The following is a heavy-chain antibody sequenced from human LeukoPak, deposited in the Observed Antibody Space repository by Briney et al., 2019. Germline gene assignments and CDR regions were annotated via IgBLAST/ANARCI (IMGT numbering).Heavy chain of an antibody. D-gene: IGHD3-9*01. CDR2: IYYSGST. J-gene: IGHJ4*02. CDR3: ARGNDILTGYLPFDY. Sequence: PSETLSLTCTVSGGSISSSSYYWGWIRQPPGKGLKWIRSIYYSGSTYYNPSLKSRVTISVDTSKNQFSLKLSSVTAADTAVYYCARGNDILTGYLPFDYWGQGTLVTVSS. CDR1: GGSISSSSYY. V-gene: IGHV4-39*01.